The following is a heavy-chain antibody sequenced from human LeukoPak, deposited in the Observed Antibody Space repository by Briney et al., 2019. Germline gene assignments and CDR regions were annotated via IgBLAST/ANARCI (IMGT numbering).Heavy chain of an antibody. J-gene: IGHJ4*02. Sequence: PGGSLRLSCAASGSTFSRYNMNWVRQGPGKGLEWVSYMSASGTTIYYADSVKGRFTISRDLAENSLFLQMNSLRAEDTAVYYCARRGKFVSDYWGQGTLVTVSS. V-gene: IGHV3-48*04. CDR3: ARRGKFVSDY. CDR1: GSTFSRYN. D-gene: IGHD3-16*01. CDR2: MSASGTTI.